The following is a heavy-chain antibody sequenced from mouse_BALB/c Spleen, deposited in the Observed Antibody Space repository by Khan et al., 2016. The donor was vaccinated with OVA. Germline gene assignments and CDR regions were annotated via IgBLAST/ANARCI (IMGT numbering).Heavy chain of an antibody. Sequence: VQLKQSGPGLVKPSQTVSLTCTVTGISITSGNYRWSWLRQFPGNKLEWIGNIYYSGTVTSNPSLTRRTTITRDTSKNQFFLEMNLLTAEDTATYYCARYYGSLYWYFDVWGAGTTVTVSS. CDR2: IYYSGTV. CDR1: GISITSGNYR. J-gene: IGHJ1*01. D-gene: IGHD1-1*01. V-gene: IGHV3-5*02. CDR3: ARYYGSLYWYFDV.